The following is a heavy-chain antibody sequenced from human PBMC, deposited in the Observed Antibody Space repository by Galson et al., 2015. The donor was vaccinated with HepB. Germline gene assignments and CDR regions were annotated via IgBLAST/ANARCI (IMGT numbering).Heavy chain of an antibody. CDR3: ARGSSGWYYFDY. V-gene: IGHV5-10-1*01. CDR1: GYSFTSYW. Sequence: SGAEVKKPGESLRISCTGSGYSFTSYWISWVRQMPGKGLEWMGRIDPSDSYINYSPSFQGHVTIPADKSISTAYLQWSSLKASDTAMYYCARGSSGWYYFDYWGQGTLVTVSS. J-gene: IGHJ4*02. D-gene: IGHD6-19*01. CDR2: IDPSDSYI.